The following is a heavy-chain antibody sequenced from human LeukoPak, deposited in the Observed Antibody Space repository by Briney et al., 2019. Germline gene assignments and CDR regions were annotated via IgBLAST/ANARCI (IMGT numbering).Heavy chain of an antibody. D-gene: IGHD4-17*01. CDR3: ARRNTADASIDF. CDR1: GDSIIGHW. CDR2: VFYSGSN. Sequence: SETLSLTCSVSGDSIIGHWWSWIRQPPGKGLEWIGDVFYSGSNNYNPSLKSRLTISLDTSKNQFSLNLRSVTATDTAMYNCARRNTADASIDFWGQGTLVTASS. V-gene: IGHV4-59*08. J-gene: IGHJ4*02.